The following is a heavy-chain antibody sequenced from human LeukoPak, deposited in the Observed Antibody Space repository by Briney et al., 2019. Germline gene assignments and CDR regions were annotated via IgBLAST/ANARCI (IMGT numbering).Heavy chain of an antibody. Sequence: ASVKVSCKAPGYTFTSYYMHWVRQAPGQGLEWMGIINPSGGSTSYAQKFQGRVTMTRDTSTSTVYMELSSLRSEDTAAYYCARDPPSGSGSYYNCLDYWGQGTLVTVSS. CDR2: INPSGGST. V-gene: IGHV1-46*01. J-gene: IGHJ4*02. CDR3: ARDPPSGSGSYYNCLDY. D-gene: IGHD3-10*01. CDR1: GYTFTSYY.